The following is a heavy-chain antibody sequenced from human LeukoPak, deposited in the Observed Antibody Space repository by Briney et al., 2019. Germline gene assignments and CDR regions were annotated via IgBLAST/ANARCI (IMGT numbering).Heavy chain of an antibody. CDR3: ARDSRYSSGWYDWFDP. CDR1: GGTFSSYA. V-gene: IGHV1-69*06. D-gene: IGHD6-19*01. CDR2: IIPIFGTA. J-gene: IGHJ5*02. Sequence: ASVKVSCKASGGTFSSYAISWVRQAPGQGLEWMGGIIPIFGTANYAQKFQGRVTITADKSTSTAYMELSSLRSEDTAVYYCARDSRYSSGWYDWFDPWGQGTLVTVSS.